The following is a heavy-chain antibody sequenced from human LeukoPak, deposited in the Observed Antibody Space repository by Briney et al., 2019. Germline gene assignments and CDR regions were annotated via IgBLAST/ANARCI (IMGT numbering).Heavy chain of an antibody. V-gene: IGHV1-2*02. D-gene: IGHD2-15*01. Sequence: ASVKVSCKASGYTFTGYYMHWVRQAPGQGLEWMGWINPNSGGTNYAQKFQGRVTMTRDTSISTAYMELSRLRSDDTAVYYCARVRGCSGGSCYSGHYYYYMDVWGKGTTVTVSS. J-gene: IGHJ6*03. CDR2: INPNSGGT. CDR3: ARVRGCSGGSCYSGHYYYYMDV. CDR1: GYTFTGYY.